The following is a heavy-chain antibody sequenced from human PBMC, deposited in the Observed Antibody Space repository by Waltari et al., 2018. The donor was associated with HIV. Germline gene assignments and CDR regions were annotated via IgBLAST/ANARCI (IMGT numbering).Heavy chain of an antibody. Sequence: EVQLVESAGGLVQPARSLRLSCAASGFTFDDSAMHWVRQPPGKGLEWVSGISWNSGSIDYADSVKGRFTISRDNTKNSLYLQMNSVRAEDTALYYCAKDRGPFIAVAGTWGQGTLVTVSS. J-gene: IGHJ5*02. CDR2: ISWNSGSI. CDR3: AKDRGPFIAVAGT. CDR1: GFTFDDSA. D-gene: IGHD6-19*01. V-gene: IGHV3-9*01.